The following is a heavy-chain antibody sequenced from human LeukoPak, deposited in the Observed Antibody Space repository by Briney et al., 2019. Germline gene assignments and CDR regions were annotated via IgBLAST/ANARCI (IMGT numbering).Heavy chain of an antibody. CDR3: ARHKNPGWPSNWFDP. CDR1: GGSISSYY. D-gene: IGHD2-15*01. CDR2: IYYSGST. V-gene: IGHV4-59*08. J-gene: IGHJ5*02. Sequence: SETLSLTCTVSGGSISSYYWSWIRQPPGKGLEWIGYIYYSGSTNYNPSLKSRVTISVDTSKNQFSLKLSSVTAADTAVYYCARHKNPGWPSNWFDPWGQGTLVTVSS.